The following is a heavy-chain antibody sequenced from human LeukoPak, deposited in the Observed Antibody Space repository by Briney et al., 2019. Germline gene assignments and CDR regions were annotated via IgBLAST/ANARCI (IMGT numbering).Heavy chain of an antibody. J-gene: IGHJ4*02. CDR1: EFSFSSYD. D-gene: IGHD3-10*01. Sequence: PGGSLRLSCAASEFSFSSYDWSWVRQPPGKGLEWVSAISGSGGSTYYAAPVIRGSTTFGDNSKNTLFLLRYSLRAEDTVVYYCALELRGYGEYDYGGQGNLVTVSS. V-gene: IGHV3-23*01. CDR2: ISGSGGST. CDR3: ALELRGYGEYDY.